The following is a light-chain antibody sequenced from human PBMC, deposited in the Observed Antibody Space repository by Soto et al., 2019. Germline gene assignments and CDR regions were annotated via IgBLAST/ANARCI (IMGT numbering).Light chain of an antibody. Sequence: DIQMTQSPSSLSASVGDRVTITCQASLDISNSLSWYQQKPGKAPKLLITDAATLEAGVPSRFSGSGSGTDFTFTISSLQPEDIATYFCLQHDNVPTFGLGTKLEVK. CDR1: LDISNS. CDR2: DAA. CDR3: LQHDNVPT. V-gene: IGKV1-33*01. J-gene: IGKJ2*01.